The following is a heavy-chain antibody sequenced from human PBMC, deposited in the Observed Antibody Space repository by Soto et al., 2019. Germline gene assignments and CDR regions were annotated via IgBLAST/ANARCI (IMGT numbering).Heavy chain of an antibody. CDR1: GFSFSTYS. CDR3: ARGGSSSDNGKDV. Sequence: EVQLVESGGGLVQPGGSLRLSCAASGFSFSTYSMNWVRQAPGKGLEWVSYISSRSYTIYYIDSVKGRFTISRDNAKSSLYLQMNSLRDEDTAVYYCARGGSSSDNGKDVWGQGTTVTVSS. J-gene: IGHJ6*02. CDR2: ISSRSYTI. V-gene: IGHV3-48*02. D-gene: IGHD6-6*01.